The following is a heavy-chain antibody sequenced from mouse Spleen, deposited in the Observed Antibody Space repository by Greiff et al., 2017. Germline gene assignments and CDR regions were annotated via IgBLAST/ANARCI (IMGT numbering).Heavy chain of an antibody. V-gene: IGHV1-19*01. CDR3: ARHGNYAWFAY. CDR2: INPYNGGT. D-gene: IGHD2-1*01. J-gene: IGHJ3*01. Sequence: VQLQQSGPVLVKPGASVKMSCKASGYTFTDYYMNWVKQSHGKSLEWIGVINPYNGGTSYNQKFKGKATLTVDKSSSTAYMELNSLTSEDSAVYYCARHGNYAWFAYWGQGTLVTVSA. CDR1: GYTFTDYY.